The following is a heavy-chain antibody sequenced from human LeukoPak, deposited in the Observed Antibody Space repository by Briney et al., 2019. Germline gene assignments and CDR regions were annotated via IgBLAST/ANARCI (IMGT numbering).Heavy chain of an antibody. CDR2: IYWDDDK. V-gene: IGHV2-5*02. Sequence: ESGPTLVKPTQTLTLTCTFSGFSVSTRGVGVVWIRQPPGKALEWLALIYWDDDKRYSPSLKSRLTITKDTSRNQVVLTMTNMDPVDTATYYCAHVTGYCTNGVCYSRRYYFDYWGQGTLVTVSS. J-gene: IGHJ4*02. D-gene: IGHD2-8*01. CDR1: GFSVSTRGVG. CDR3: AHVTGYCTNGVCYSRRYYFDY.